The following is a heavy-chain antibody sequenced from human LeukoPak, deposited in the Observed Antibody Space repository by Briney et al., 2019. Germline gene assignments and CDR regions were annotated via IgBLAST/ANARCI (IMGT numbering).Heavy chain of an antibody. CDR1: GFTFSDHY. J-gene: IGHJ4*02. D-gene: IGHD4-17*01. V-gene: IGHV3-72*01. CDR3: ARYTTVTGIDY. CDR2: SRNKANSYTT. Sequence: GGSLRLSCAASGFTFSDHYMDWVRQAPGKGLEWVSRSRNKANSYTTEYAASVTGRFSISRDDSKNSLYLQMNSLKTEDTAVYYCARYTTVTGIDYWGPGTLVTVSS.